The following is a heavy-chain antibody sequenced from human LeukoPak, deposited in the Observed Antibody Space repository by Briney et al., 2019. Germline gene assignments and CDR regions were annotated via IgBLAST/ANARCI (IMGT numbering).Heavy chain of an antibody. Sequence: ASVKVSCKASGYTFTGYYMHWVRQAPGQGLEWMGWINPNSGGTNYAQKFQGRVTMTRDTSISTAYMELSRLRSDDTAVYYCARDERATTAGGYYYYGMDVWGQGTTVTVSS. D-gene: IGHD4-17*01. V-gene: IGHV1-2*02. J-gene: IGHJ6*02. CDR3: ARDERATTAGGYYYYGMDV. CDR1: GYTFTGYY. CDR2: INPNSGGT.